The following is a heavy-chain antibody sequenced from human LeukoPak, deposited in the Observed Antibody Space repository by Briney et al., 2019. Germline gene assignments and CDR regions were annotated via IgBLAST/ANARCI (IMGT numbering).Heavy chain of an antibody. D-gene: IGHD3-16*01. CDR3: ARGLRGTGRNYYYYMDV. CDR2: MNPNSGNT. J-gene: IGHJ6*03. V-gene: IGHV1-8*01. Sequence: ASVKVSCKASGYTFTSYDINWVRQATGQGLEWMGWMNPNSGNTGYAQKFQGRVTKTRNTSISTAYMELSSLRSEDTAVYYCARGLRGTGRNYYYYMDVWGKGTTVTVSS. CDR1: GYTFTSYD.